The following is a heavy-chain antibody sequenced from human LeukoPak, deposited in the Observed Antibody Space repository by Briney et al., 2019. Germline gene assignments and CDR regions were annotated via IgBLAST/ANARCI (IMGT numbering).Heavy chain of an antibody. V-gene: IGHV3-21*01. CDR1: GFTFSSYS. CDR2: ISSSSSYI. D-gene: IGHD5-24*01. CDR3: AKELQMATIKDDSSYFDY. Sequence: PGGSLRLSCAASGFTFSSYSMNWVRQAPGKGLEWVSSISSSSSYIYYADSVKGRFTISRDNSKNTLYLQMNSLRAEDTAVYYCAKELQMATIKDDSSYFDYWGQGTLVTVSS. J-gene: IGHJ4*02.